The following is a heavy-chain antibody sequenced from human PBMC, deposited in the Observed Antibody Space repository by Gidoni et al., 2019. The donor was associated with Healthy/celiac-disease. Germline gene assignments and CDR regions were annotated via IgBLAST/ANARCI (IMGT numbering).Heavy chain of an antibody. D-gene: IGHD6-6*01. CDR3: AKEGVYSSSSGADY. CDR2: MSGSGGST. V-gene: IGHV3-23*01. Sequence: EVQLLESGGGLVQPGGSLRLSCAPSRFTFRSYAMSWVRQAPGKGLEWVSAMSGSGGSTYYADSVKGRFTISRDNSKNTLYLQMNSLRAEDTAVYYCAKEGVYSSSSGADYWGQGTLVTVSS. J-gene: IGHJ4*02. CDR1: RFTFRSYA.